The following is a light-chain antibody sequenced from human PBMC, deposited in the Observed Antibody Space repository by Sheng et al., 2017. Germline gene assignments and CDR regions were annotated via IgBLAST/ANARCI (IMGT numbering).Light chain of an antibody. CDR1: SSDVGGYNY. J-gene: IGLJ1*01. Sequence: QSVLTQPPSVSGAPGQRVTISCTGTSSDVGGYNYVSWYQQYPGKAPKLMIYEVFKRPSGVPDRFSGSKSGNTASLTVSGLQAEDEATYYCSSYAGTNNFLFFGAGTKITVL. V-gene: IGLV2-8*01. CDR3: SSYAGTNNFLF. CDR2: EVF.